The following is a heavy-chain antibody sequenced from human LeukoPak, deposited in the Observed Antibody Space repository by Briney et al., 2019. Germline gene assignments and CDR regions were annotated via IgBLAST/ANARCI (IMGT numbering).Heavy chain of an antibody. CDR3: ARDKGSGRGYFDY. D-gene: IGHD6-19*01. J-gene: IGHJ4*02. CDR1: GGSISSYY. CDR2: IYYSGST. Sequence: SETLSLTCTVSGGSISSYYWSWIRQPPGKGLEWIGYIYYSGSTNYNPSLKSRVTISVDTSKNQFSLKLSSVTAADTAVYYCARDKGSGRGYFDYWGQGTLVTVSS. V-gene: IGHV4-59*01.